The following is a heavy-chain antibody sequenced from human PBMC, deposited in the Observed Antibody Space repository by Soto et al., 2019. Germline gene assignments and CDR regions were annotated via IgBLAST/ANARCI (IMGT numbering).Heavy chain of an antibody. CDR1: GFTFSSYA. Sequence: GGSLRLSCAASGFTFSSYAMSWVRQAPGKGLEWVSAISGSGGSTYYADSVKGRFTISRDNSKNTLYLQMNSLRAEDTAVYYCAKDRVMAPGRSHFYFDYWGQGTLVTVSS. D-gene: IGHD2-21*01. V-gene: IGHV3-23*01. CDR3: AKDRVMAPGRSHFYFDY. J-gene: IGHJ4*02. CDR2: ISGSGGST.